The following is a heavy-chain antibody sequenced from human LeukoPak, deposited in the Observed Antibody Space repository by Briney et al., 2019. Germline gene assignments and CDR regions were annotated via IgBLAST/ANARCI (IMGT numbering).Heavy chain of an antibody. CDR1: GGSISSGGYS. CDR3: ARGHSSGYYSY. CDR2: IYHSGST. V-gene: IGHV4-30-2*01. J-gene: IGHJ4*02. Sequence: SETLSLTCAVSGGSISSGGYSWSWIRQPPGKGLEWIGYIYHSGSTYYNPSLKSRVTISVDRSKNQFSLKLSSVTVADTAVYYCARGHSSGYYSYWGQGTLVTVSS. D-gene: IGHD3-22*01.